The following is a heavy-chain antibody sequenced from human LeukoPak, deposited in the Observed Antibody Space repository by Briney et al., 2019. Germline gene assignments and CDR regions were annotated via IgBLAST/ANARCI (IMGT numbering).Heavy chain of an antibody. V-gene: IGHV3-21*01. CDR1: GFTFSSYS. J-gene: IGHJ6*03. D-gene: IGHD2-2*01. CDR2: ISSSSSYI. CDR3: ARGQLDVVVPAATADYYYYMDV. Sequence: PGGSLRLSCAASGFTFSSYSMNWVRQAPGKGLEWVSSISSSSSYIYYADSVKGRFTISRDNSKNTLYLQMNSLRAEDTAVYYCARGQLDVVVPAATADYYYYMDVWGKGTTVTVSS.